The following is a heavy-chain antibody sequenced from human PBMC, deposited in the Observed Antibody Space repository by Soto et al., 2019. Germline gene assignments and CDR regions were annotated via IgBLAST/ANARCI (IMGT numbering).Heavy chain of an antibody. Sequence: VASVKVSCKASGYTFTSYDINWVRQAAGQGLEWMGWMNPNSGNTGYAQKFQGRVTMTRNTSISTAYMELSSLRSEDTAVYYCARPEGYCSGGSCQPDYYYGMDVWGQGTTVTV. V-gene: IGHV1-8*01. J-gene: IGHJ6*02. CDR3: ARPEGYCSGGSCQPDYYYGMDV. CDR1: GYTFTSYD. CDR2: MNPNSGNT. D-gene: IGHD2-15*01.